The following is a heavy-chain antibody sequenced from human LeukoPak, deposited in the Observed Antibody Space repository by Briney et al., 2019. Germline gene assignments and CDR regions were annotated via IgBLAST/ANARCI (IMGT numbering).Heavy chain of an antibody. CDR1: GFTFSSYS. CDR3: PSPFGPGKDYLDS. V-gene: IGHV3-21*01. J-gene: IGHJ5*01. CDR2: ISSGSSYI. Sequence: GGSLRLSCAASGFTFSSYSMNWVRQAPGKGLEWVSSISSGSSYIYYADSVKGRFTISRDNAKNSLYLQMNSLRAEDTAVYYWPSPFGPGKDYLDSWAQEPRVPVPS. D-gene: IGHD3-10*01.